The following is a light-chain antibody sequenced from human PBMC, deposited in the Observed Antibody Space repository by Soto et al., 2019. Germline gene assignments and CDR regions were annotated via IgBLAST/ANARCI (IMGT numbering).Light chain of an antibody. CDR1: QSISSY. CDR2: GAS. Sequence: DIQMTQSPSSLSASVGDRVTITCRASQSISSYLNWYQQKPGKAPKVLIYGASNLQSGVRSRFSVSGSGTDFTLTLSSLQPADFAAYYCQQSYSSPYTFGQATKREIK. V-gene: IGKV1-39*01. CDR3: QQSYSSPYT. J-gene: IGKJ2*01.